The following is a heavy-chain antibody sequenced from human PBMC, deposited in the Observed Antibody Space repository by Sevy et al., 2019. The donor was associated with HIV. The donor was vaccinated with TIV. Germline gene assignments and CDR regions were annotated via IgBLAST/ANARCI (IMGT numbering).Heavy chain of an antibody. Sequence: GGSLRLSCAASGFTFRSYGMHWVRQAPGKGLEWVAVIWYDGSNKYYADSVKGRFTISRDNSKNTLYLQMNSLRAEDTAVYYCARDDLLRYSSSWYFDYWGQGTLVTVSS. D-gene: IGHD6-13*01. J-gene: IGHJ4*02. CDR2: IWYDGSNK. V-gene: IGHV3-33*01. CDR1: GFTFRSYG. CDR3: ARDDLLRYSSSWYFDY.